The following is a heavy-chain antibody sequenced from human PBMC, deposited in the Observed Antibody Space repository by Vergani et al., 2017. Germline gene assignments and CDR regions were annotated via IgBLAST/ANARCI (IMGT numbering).Heavy chain of an antibody. Sequence: QVQLVQSGSELKKPGASVKVSCKASGYTFTSYAMHWVRQAPGQRLEWMGWINAGNGNTKYSQKFQGRVTITRDKSSSTAYMELSSLRFEDTAVYYCARLVVAATYYYYGMDVWGQGTTVTVSS. CDR3: ARLVVAATYYYYGMDV. CDR1: GYTFTSYA. CDR2: INAGNGNT. D-gene: IGHD2-15*01. V-gene: IGHV1-3*01. J-gene: IGHJ6*02.